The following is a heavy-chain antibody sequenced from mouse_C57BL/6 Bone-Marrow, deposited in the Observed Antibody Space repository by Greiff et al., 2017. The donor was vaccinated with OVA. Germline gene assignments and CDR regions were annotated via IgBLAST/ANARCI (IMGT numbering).Heavy chain of an antibody. D-gene: IGHD2-4*01. CDR2: ILPGSGST. CDR1: GYTFTSYW. J-gene: IGHJ3*01. Sequence: VQLQQPGAELVKPGASVKLSCKASGYTFTSYWMHWVKQRPGHGLEWIGEILPGSGSTNYNEKFKGKATFTADTSSNTAYMQLSSLTTEDSAIYYCARGGGLRPWFAYWGQGTLVTVSA. CDR3: ARGGGLRPWFAY. V-gene: IGHV1-9*01.